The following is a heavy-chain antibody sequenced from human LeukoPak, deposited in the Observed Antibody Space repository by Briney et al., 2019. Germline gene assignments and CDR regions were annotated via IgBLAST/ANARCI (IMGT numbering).Heavy chain of an antibody. V-gene: IGHV4-61*02. CDR3: ARVRIAVAAWYFDL. D-gene: IGHD6-19*01. J-gene: IGHJ2*01. Sequence: SETLSLTCTVSGGSISSGSYYWSWIRQPAGKGLEWIGRIYTSGSTNYNPSLKSRVTISVDTSKNQFSLKLSSVTAADTAVYYCARVRIAVAAWYFDLWGRGTLVTVSS. CDR1: GGSISSGSYY. CDR2: IYTSGST.